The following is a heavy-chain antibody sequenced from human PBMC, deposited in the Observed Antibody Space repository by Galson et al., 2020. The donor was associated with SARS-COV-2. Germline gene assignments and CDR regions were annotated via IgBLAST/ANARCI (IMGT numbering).Heavy chain of an antibody. J-gene: IGHJ2*01. D-gene: IGHD3-22*01. V-gene: IGHV1-2*06. CDR1: GYTFTGYY. CDR2: INPNSGGT. Sequence: ASVKVSCNASGYTFTGYYMHWVRQAPAQGLEWMGPINPNSGGTNYAQKFQGRVTMTRDTSISTAYMELSRLRSDDTAVYYCARAEGGYYDSSGYHYDFDLWGRGTLVTVSS. CDR3: ARAEGGYYDSSGYHYDFDL.